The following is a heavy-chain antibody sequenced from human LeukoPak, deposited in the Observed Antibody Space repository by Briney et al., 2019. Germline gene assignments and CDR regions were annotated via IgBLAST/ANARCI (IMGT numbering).Heavy chain of an antibody. V-gene: IGHV3-33*01. J-gene: IGHJ4*02. CDR1: GFTFSSYG. Sequence: GGSLRLSCAASGFTFSSYGMHWVRQAPGKGLEWVAVIWYDGSNKYYADSVKGRFTISRDNSKNTLYLQMNSLRAEDTAVYYCARDRQLWPNDYWGQGTLVTVSS. D-gene: IGHD5-18*01. CDR2: IWYDGSNK. CDR3: ARDRQLWPNDY.